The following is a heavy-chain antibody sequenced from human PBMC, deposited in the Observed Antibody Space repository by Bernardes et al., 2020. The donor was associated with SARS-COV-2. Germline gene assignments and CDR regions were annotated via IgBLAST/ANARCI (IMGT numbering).Heavy chain of an antibody. CDR2: INPNSGGT. CDR3: ARGLRDFWSGYFYYYYGMDV. J-gene: IGHJ6*02. V-gene: IGHV1-2*04. D-gene: IGHD3-3*01. CDR1: GYTFTGYY. Sequence: ASVKVSCKASGYTFTGYYMHWVRQAPGQGLEWMGWINPNSGGTNYAQKFQGWVTMTRDTSISTAYMELSRLRSDDTAVYYCARGLRDFWSGYFYYYYGMDVWGQGTTVTVSS.